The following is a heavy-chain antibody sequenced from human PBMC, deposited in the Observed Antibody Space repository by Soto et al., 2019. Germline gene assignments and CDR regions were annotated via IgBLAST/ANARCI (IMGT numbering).Heavy chain of an antibody. CDR2: ISYDGSNK. J-gene: IGHJ4*02. Sequence: GGSLRFSCAASGLTFSSYGMHWVLQAPGKGLEWVAVISYDGSNKYYADSVKGRFTISRDNSKNTLYLQMNSLRAEDTAVYYCLIEAAGTDGDDYWGQGTLVTVSS. D-gene: IGHD6-13*01. CDR1: GLTFSSYG. CDR3: LIEAAGTDGDDY. V-gene: IGHV3-30*03.